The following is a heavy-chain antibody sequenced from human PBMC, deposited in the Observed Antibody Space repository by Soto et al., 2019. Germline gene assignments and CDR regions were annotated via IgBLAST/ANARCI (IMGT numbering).Heavy chain of an antibody. V-gene: IGHV4-31*03. Sequence: QVQLQESGPGLVKPSQTLSLTCTVSGGSISSGGYYWSWILQHPGKGLEWIGDIYYSGSTYYNPSLASRVTISVDTSENQFSLKLSSVTAADTAVYYCARDALSRDSIWGQGTLVTVSS. J-gene: IGHJ4*02. CDR1: GGSISSGGYY. CDR2: IYYSGST. CDR3: ARDALSRDSI. D-gene: IGHD3-22*01.